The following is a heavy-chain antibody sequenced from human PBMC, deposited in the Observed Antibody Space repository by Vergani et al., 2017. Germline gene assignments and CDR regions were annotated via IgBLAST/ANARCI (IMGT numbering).Heavy chain of an antibody. CDR2: IFPSGNS. CDR1: GDSITNGWFS. V-gene: IGHV4-30-2*01. J-gene: IGHJ6*03. CDR3: DRASLRAFVDYYHYMDV. D-gene: IGHD3-3*02. Sequence: QLQLQESGSGLVKPSQTLSLTCGVSGDSITNGWFSWSWIRQPPGKGPEWIGYIFPSGNSDYNPALKNLVSISLDKSKNQFSLWVKSVTAADTAMYFCDRASLRAFVDYYHYMDVWGKGKPVVVSS.